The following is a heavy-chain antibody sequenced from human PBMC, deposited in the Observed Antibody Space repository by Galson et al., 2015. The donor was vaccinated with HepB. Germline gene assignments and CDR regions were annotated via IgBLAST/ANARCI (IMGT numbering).Heavy chain of an antibody. CDR2: IYSGGNT. CDR3: AREGPNYYGSGWFDP. D-gene: IGHD3-10*01. CDR1: GFTVSSNY. J-gene: IGHJ5*02. Sequence: SLRLSCAASGFTVSSNYMNWVRQAPGKGLEWVSVIYSGGNTYYADSVNGRFTISRDNSKNTLYLQMNGLRAEDTAVYYCAREGPNYYGSGWFDPWGQGTLSPSPQ. V-gene: IGHV3-66*01.